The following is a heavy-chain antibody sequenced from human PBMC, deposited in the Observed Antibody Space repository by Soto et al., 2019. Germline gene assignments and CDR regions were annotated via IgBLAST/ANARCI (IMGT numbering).Heavy chain of an antibody. V-gene: IGHV3-30*18. CDR3: AKASATWYSSDWYYFDY. D-gene: IGHD6-19*01. CDR2: ISCDGSNK. Sequence: GGSLRLSCAASGFSFNSYGMHWVRQAPGKGLEWVAFISCDGSNKYYAESVKGRFTISRDNSKNTLFLQINSLRAEDAAVYFCAKASATWYSSDWYYFDYWGQGTLVTVSS. CDR1: GFSFNSYG. J-gene: IGHJ4*02.